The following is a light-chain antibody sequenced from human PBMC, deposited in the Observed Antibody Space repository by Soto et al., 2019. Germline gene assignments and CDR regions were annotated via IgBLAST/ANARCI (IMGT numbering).Light chain of an antibody. CDR1: QTISSW. Sequence: DIQMTQSPSTLSGSVGDRVTITCRASQTISSWLAWYQQKPGKAPKLLLYKASTLKSGVPSRFSGSGSGTEFTLTISSLQPDEFATYYCQHYNSYSEAVGQGTKVDLK. J-gene: IGKJ1*01. CDR2: KAS. CDR3: QHYNSYSEA. V-gene: IGKV1-5*03.